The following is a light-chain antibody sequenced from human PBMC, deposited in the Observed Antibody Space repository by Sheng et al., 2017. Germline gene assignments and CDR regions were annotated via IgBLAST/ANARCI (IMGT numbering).Light chain of an antibody. CDR1: KLGDKD. Sequence: SYELTQPPSVSLSPGQTATITCSGDKLGDKDVCWYQQRPGQSPVLVIYQDTKRPSGIPERFSGSTSGNTATLTISGTQALDEADYYCQAWDSTVVFGGGTKLTVL. J-gene: IGLJ3*02. CDR2: QDT. CDR3: QAWDSTVV. V-gene: IGLV3-1*01.